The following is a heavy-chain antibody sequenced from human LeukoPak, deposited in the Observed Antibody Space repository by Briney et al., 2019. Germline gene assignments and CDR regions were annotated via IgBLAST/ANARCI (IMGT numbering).Heavy chain of an antibody. CDR2: ISDSGAAM. CDR1: GFTFSTYS. V-gene: IGHV3-48*02. Sequence: GGSLRLSCAASGFTFSTYSMNWVRQAPGKGLQWVSYISDSGAAMYYADSVKGRFTISRDNAMNSLYLQMNSLRDGDTAVYYCARDSGNSFDYWGQGTLVTVSS. J-gene: IGHJ4*02. CDR3: ARDSGNSFDY.